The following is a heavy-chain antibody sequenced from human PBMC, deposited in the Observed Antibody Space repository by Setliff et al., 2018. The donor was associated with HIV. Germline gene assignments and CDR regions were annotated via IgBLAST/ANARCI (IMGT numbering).Heavy chain of an antibody. V-gene: IGHV3-23*01. CDR2: ISGGGAST. Sequence: PGGSLRLSCAASGFTFSSYAMNWVRQAPGKGLECVSSISGGGASTYYTDSVKGRFTISRDNSKNTLYLQMNSLRAEDTAVYYCAKGHIVVVLGLGTGAYYFDYWGQGTLVTVSS. D-gene: IGHD3-22*01. J-gene: IGHJ4*02. CDR1: GFTFSSYA. CDR3: AKGHIVVVLGLGTGAYYFDY.